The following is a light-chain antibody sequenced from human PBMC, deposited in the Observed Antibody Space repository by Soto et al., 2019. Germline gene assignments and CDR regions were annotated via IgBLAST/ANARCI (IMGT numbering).Light chain of an antibody. CDR3: QQYDNLPFT. CDR2: DAS. Sequence: DIQMTQSPSSLSASVGDRVTITCQASQDISNYVNWYQQKPGKAPKLLIYDASNLETGVPSRFSGSGSGTDFTVTISSLQPEDIATDYCQQYDNLPFTFGPGTKVDIK. J-gene: IGKJ3*01. V-gene: IGKV1-33*01. CDR1: QDISNY.